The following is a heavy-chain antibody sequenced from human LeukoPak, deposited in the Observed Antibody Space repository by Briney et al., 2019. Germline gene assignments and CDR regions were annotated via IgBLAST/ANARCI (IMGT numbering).Heavy chain of an antibody. CDR1: EFTFSSYW. D-gene: IGHD3-22*01. J-gene: IGHJ4*02. CDR2: IKQAGSEK. V-gene: IGHV3-7*04. Sequence: GGSLRLSGTASEFTFSSYWMSWVRQAPGKGLEWVANIKQAGSEKYYVDSVKGRFTISRDNAKNSLYLQMNSLRAEDTAVYSCARGYYYDSSGYYTDYWGQGTLVTVSS. CDR3: ARGYYYDSSGYYTDY.